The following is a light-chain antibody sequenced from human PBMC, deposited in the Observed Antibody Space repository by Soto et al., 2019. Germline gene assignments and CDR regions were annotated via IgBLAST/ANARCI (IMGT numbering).Light chain of an antibody. CDR2: DAS. V-gene: IGKV3-20*01. CDR1: QTGRNNY. J-gene: IGKJ4*01. Sequence: EFVLTQSPGTLSLSPGERATLSCRASQTGRNNYLAWYQQKPGQAPRLLIYDASSRATGIPDRFSGGGSGTDFTLPISRLEPEDFAVYYCQQFSSYPLTFGGGTKVEIK. CDR3: QQFSSYPLT.